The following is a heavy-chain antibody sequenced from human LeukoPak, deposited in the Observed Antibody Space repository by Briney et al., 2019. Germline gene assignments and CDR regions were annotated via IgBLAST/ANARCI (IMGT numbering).Heavy chain of an antibody. CDR3: ARGSLWFGELRY. D-gene: IGHD3-10*01. J-gene: IGHJ4*02. CDR2: INHSGST. Sequence: PSETLSLTCGVYGGSFSGYYWSWIRQPPGRGLEWIGEINHSGSTNYNPSLKSRVTLSVGTSKNQFSLKLSSVTAADTAVYYCARGSLWFGELRYWGQGTLVTVSS. CDR1: GGSFSGYY. V-gene: IGHV4-34*01.